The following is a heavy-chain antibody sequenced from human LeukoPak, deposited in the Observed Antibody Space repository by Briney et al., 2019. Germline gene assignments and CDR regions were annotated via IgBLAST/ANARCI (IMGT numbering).Heavy chain of an antibody. CDR3: ARNETSGYFDI. D-gene: IGHD3-22*01. J-gene: IGHJ3*02. CDR2: MYNSGSI. CDR1: GGSISSSTHY. Sequence: SETLSLTCTVSGGSISSSTHYWGWIRQSPGKGLEWIGSMYNSGSISYNPSLGSRVTITVDTSKNQFSLNFNSVTAADTAPYFCARNETSGYFDIWGQGTMVTVSS. V-gene: IGHV4-39*01.